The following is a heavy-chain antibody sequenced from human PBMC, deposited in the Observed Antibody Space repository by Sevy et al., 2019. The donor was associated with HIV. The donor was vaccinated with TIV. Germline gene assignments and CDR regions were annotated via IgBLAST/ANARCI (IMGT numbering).Heavy chain of an antibody. CDR3: ARAEGPYTQFDY. CDR1: GFTFSSYS. Sequence: GGPLRLSCAASGFTFSSYSMNWVRQAPGKGLEWVSSISSSSSYIYYADSVKGRFTISRDNAKNSLYLQMNSLRAEDTAVYYCARAEGPYTQFDYWGQGTLVTVSS. V-gene: IGHV3-21*01. D-gene: IGHD1-20*01. J-gene: IGHJ4*02. CDR2: ISSSSSYI.